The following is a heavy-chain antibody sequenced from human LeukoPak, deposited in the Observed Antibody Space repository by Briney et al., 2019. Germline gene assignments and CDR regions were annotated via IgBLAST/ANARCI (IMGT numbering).Heavy chain of an antibody. Sequence: PPETLSLTCTVSGGSVSSDSYYWSWIRQPPGKGLEWIGYIYYSGSTNYNPSLKSRVTISVDTSKNQFSLKLSSVTAADTAVYYCAGSPGIAVAGFFDPWGQGTLVTVSS. J-gene: IGHJ5*02. CDR2: IYYSGST. V-gene: IGHV4-61*01. CDR3: AGSPGIAVAGFFDP. CDR1: GGSVSSDSYY. D-gene: IGHD6-19*01.